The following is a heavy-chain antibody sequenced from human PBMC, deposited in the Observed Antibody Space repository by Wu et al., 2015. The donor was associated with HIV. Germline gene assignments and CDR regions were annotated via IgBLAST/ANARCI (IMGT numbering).Heavy chain of an antibody. CDR2: FDPEDDET. J-gene: IGHJ3*01. CDR1: GGTFSSYA. V-gene: IGHV1-24*01. Sequence: QVQLVQSGAEVKKPGSSVKVSCKGSGGTFSSYAISWVRQAPGQGLEWMGGFDPEDDETIYAQKFQGRVTMTEDTSTDTAYMGLSSLRSEDTAVYYCATTKIPAAMISDAFDVWGQGTMVTVSS. D-gene: IGHD2-2*01. CDR3: ATTKIPAAMISDAFDV.